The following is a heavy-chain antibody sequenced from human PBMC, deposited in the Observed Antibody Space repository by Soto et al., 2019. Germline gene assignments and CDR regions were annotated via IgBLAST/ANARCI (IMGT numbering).Heavy chain of an antibody. Sequence: QVQLQESGPGLVKPSQTLSLTCTVSGGSISSGGYYWSWIRQHPGKVLEWIGYIYYSGSTYYNPYLKSRVTISVDTSKNQFSLKLSSVTAADTAVYYCAREDKVPAAMFDIWGQGTMVTVSS. J-gene: IGHJ3*02. CDR3: AREDKVPAAMFDI. V-gene: IGHV4-31*03. D-gene: IGHD2-2*01. CDR1: GGSISSGGYY. CDR2: IYYSGST.